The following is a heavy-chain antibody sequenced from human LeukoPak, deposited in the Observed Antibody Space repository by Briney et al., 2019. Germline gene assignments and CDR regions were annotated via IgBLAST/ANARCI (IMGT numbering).Heavy chain of an antibody. D-gene: IGHD6-19*01. CDR3: ARTQPGIAVAGTYDY. CDR2: IYYSGST. Sequence: SETLSLTCAVYGGSFSGYYWSWIRQPPGKGLEWIGYIYYSGSTNYNPSLKSRVTISVDTSKNQFSLKLSSVTAADTAVYYCARTQPGIAVAGTYDYWGQGTLVTVSS. V-gene: IGHV4-59*01. J-gene: IGHJ4*02. CDR1: GGSFSGYY.